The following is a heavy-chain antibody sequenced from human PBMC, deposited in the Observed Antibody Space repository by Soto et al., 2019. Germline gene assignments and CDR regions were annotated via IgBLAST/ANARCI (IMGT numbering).Heavy chain of an antibody. CDR2: INPNSGGT. D-gene: IGHD2-2*02. Sequence: ASVKVSCKASGYTFTGYYMHWVRQAPGQGLEWMGWINPNSGGTNYAQKFQGRVTMTRDTSISTAYMELSRLRSDDTAVYYCAGAYVVVPAAIRLYYYYGMDVWGQGTTVTVS. J-gene: IGHJ6*02. CDR3: AGAYVVVPAAIRLYYYYGMDV. CDR1: GYTFTGYY. V-gene: IGHV1-2*02.